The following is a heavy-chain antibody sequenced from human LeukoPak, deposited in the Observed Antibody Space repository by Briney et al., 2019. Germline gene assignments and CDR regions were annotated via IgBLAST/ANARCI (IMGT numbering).Heavy chain of an antibody. CDR3: AKGPILRFLEWFLDY. V-gene: IGHV3-33*06. D-gene: IGHD3-3*01. CDR2: IWYDGSNK. Sequence: GGSLRLSCAASGFTFSSYGMRWVRQAPGKGLEWVAVIWYDGSNKYYADSVKGRFTISRDNSKNTLYLQMNSLRAEDTAVYYCAKGPILRFLEWFLDYWGQGTLVTVSS. J-gene: IGHJ4*02. CDR1: GFTFSSYG.